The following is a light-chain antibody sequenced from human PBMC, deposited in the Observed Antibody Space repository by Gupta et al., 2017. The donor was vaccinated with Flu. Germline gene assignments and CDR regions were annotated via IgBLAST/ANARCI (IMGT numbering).Light chain of an antibody. J-gene: IGLJ3*02. CDR3: AAWDDSLNGWV. CDR1: SSSIGSNI. Sequence: QSVLTQPPSASGTPGQSVTVSCSGSSSSIGSNIVKWYQQIPGTAPKLLIYNDNQRPSGVPDRFSGSKSGTSASLAISGLQSEEEADYYCAAWDDSLNGWVFGGGTKLTVL. V-gene: IGLV1-44*01. CDR2: NDN.